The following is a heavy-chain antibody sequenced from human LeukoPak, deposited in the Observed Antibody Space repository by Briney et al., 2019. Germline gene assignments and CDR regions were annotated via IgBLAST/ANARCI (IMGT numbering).Heavy chain of an antibody. V-gene: IGHV1-69*13. CDR3: ARGQGYCSSTSCYEEGFVYYFDY. D-gene: IGHD2-2*01. CDR2: INSIFGTE. Sequence: SVKVSCKASGGTFSSYAISWVRQAPGKGLEWMGGINSIFGTEHYVQKFQGRATITADESTSTAYMELRSLRSEDTAVYYCARGQGYCSSTSCYEEGFVYYFDYWGQGTLVTVSS. CDR1: GGTFSSYA. J-gene: IGHJ4*02.